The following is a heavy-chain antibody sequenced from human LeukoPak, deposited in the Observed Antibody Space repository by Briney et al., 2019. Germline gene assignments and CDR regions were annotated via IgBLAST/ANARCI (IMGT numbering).Heavy chain of an antibody. Sequence: GGSLRLSCAASGFTFSSYSMNWVRQAPGKGLEWVSSISSSSSYIYYADSVKGRFTISRDNAKNSLYLQMNILRAEDTAVYYCAREPPIAVAGEFDYWGQGTLVTVSS. CDR1: GFTFSSYS. CDR3: AREPPIAVAGEFDY. J-gene: IGHJ4*02. D-gene: IGHD6-19*01. V-gene: IGHV3-21*01. CDR2: ISSSSSYI.